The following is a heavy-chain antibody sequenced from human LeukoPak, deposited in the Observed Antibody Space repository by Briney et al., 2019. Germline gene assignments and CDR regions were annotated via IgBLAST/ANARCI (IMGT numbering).Heavy chain of an antibody. CDR2: IYYSGST. CDR3: ARVYSSGWFDY. D-gene: IGHD6-19*01. J-gene: IGHJ4*02. CDR1: GGSISSSSYY. V-gene: IGHV4-39*01. Sequence: PSETPSLTCTVSGGSISSSSYYWGWIRQPPGKGLEWIGSIYYSGSTYYNPSLKSRVTISVDTSKNQFSLKLSSVTAADTAVYYCARVYSSGWFDYWGQGTLVTVSS.